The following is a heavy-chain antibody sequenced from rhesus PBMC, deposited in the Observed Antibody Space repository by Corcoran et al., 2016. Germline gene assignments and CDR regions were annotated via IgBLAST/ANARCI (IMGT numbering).Heavy chain of an antibody. J-gene: IGHJ4*01. CDR3: ARDPGVAAAGTLFDY. Sequence: EVQLVESGGGLVQPGGSLRLSCAASGFTFSSYGMHWVRQAPGKGLEWVAVISYYGSKKQYADSVKDRFTISRDNSKNMLHLQMNNLKLEDTAVYYCARDPGVAAAGTLFDYWGQGVLVTVSS. CDR2: ISYYGSKK. CDR1: GFTFSSYG. D-gene: IGHD6-25*01. V-gene: IGHV3-54*02.